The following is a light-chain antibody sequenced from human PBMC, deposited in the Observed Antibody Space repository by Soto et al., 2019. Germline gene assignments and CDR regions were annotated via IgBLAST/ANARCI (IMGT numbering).Light chain of an antibody. CDR2: DAS. V-gene: IGKV3-11*01. Sequence: EIVLTQSPATLSLSPGERATLSCRASQSVSSYLAWYQQKPGQAPRLLIYDASNRATGIPARLSGSGSGPDFTLTISSLEREDFAVYYCQQRSNWPPTFGQGTKLAI. J-gene: IGKJ2*01. CDR1: QSVSSY. CDR3: QQRSNWPPT.